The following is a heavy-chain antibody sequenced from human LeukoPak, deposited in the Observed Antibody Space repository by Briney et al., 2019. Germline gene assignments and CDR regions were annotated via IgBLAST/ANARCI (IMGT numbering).Heavy chain of an antibody. Sequence: GGSLRLSCVASGLTFNSHSMSWVRQAPGMGLEWVSVVSTNGDVTFYADSVKGRFTISKDNSKNTLFLQMNSLRAEDTAVYYCAKLSLSGRSQSADYWGQGTLVTVSS. CDR1: GLTFNSHS. V-gene: IGHV3-23*01. D-gene: IGHD3-10*01. CDR2: VSTNGDVT. CDR3: AKLSLSGRSQSADY. J-gene: IGHJ4*02.